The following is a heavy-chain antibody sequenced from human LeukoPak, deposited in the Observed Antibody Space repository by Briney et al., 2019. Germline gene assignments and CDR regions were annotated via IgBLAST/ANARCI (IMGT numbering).Heavy chain of an antibody. CDR1: GGSISSYY. J-gene: IGHJ4*02. D-gene: IGHD6-19*01. CDR3: ARRAPVALDY. V-gene: IGHV4-59*08. CDR2: IYYSGST. Sequence: SETLSLTCTASGGSISSYYWSWIRQPPGKGLEWIGYIYYSGSTNYNPSLKSRVTISVDTSKNQFSLKLSSVTAADTAVYYCARRAPVALDYWGQGTLVTVSS.